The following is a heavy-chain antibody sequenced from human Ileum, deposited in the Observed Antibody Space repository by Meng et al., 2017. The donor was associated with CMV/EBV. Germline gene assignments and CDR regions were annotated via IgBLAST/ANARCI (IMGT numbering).Heavy chain of an antibody. D-gene: IGHD2-2*02. CDR2: IKQDGSEK. J-gene: IGHJ4*02. Sequence: GESLKISCAASGFTFSSYWMCWVRQAPGKGLEWVANIKQDGSEKYYVDSVKGRFTISRDNAKNSLYLQMNSLRAEDTAVYYCARDHGSQLLYGDYFDYWGQGTLVTVSS. CDR3: ARDHGSQLLYGDYFDY. CDR1: GFTFSSYW. V-gene: IGHV3-7*01.